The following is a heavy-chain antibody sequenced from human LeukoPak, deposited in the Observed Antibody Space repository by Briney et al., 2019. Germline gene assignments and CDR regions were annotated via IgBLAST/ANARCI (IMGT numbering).Heavy chain of an antibody. CDR3: AKLGWDVVVLAAHFDY. CDR1: GFTFSSYG. V-gene: IGHV3-30*02. Sequence: PVGSLRLSCAASGFTFSSYGMHWVRQAPGKGLEWVAFIRYDGSNKYYADSVKGRFTISRDNSKNTLYLQMNSLRAEDTAVYYCAKLGWDVVVLAAHFDYWGQGTLVTVSS. CDR2: IRYDGSNK. D-gene: IGHD2-15*01. J-gene: IGHJ4*02.